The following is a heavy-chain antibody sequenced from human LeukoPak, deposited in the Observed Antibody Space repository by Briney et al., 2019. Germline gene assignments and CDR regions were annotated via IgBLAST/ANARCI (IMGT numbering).Heavy chain of an antibody. CDR2: IIPIFGTA. J-gene: IGHJ6*03. Sequence: SVKVSCKASGGTFSSYAISWVRQAPGQGLEWMGGIIPIFGTANYAQKFQGRVTITADESTSTAYMELSSLRSEDTAVYYCARQRYYYDSSGPYMDVWGKGTTVTISS. CDR1: GGTFSSYA. V-gene: IGHV1-69*13. CDR3: ARQRYYYDSSGPYMDV. D-gene: IGHD3-22*01.